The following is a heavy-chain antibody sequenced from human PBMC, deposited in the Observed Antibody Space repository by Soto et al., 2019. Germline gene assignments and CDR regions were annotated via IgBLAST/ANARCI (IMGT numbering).Heavy chain of an antibody. CDR2: INHSGST. J-gene: IGHJ6*02. CDR1: GGSFSGYY. Sequence: TSETLSLTCAVYGGSFSGYYWSWIRQPPGKGLEWIGEINHSGSTNYNPSLKSRVTISVDTSKNQFSLKLSSVTAADTAVYYCARPPWIKLWFRSREGMDVWGQGTTVTVSS. CDR3: ARPPWIKLWFRSREGMDV. V-gene: IGHV4-34*01. D-gene: IGHD5-18*01.